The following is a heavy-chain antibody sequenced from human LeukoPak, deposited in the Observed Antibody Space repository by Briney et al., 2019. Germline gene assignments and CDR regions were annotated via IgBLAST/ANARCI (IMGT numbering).Heavy chain of an antibody. CDR2: MNANSGNT. D-gene: IGHD3-22*01. J-gene: IGHJ4*02. CDR1: GYTFTNYD. Sequence: ASVKVSCNASGYTFTNYDINWVRQATGQGLGWMGWMNANSGNTGYAQKFQGRVTITRNTSISTAYMELSSLRSEDTAVYYCARGRGYYDSSGYYSHPSFDYWGQGTLVTVSS. CDR3: ARGRGYYDSSGYYSHPSFDY. V-gene: IGHV1-8*02.